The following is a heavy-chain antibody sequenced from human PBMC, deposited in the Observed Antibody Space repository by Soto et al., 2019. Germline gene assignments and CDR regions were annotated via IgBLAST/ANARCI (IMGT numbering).Heavy chain of an antibody. CDR2: ISYDGSNK. J-gene: IGHJ5*02. D-gene: IGHD2-15*01. Sequence: PGGSLRLSCAASGFTFSSYGMHWVRQAPGKGLEWVAVISYDGSNKYYADSVKGRFTISRDNSKNTLYLQMNSLRAEDTAVYYCAKGPAPVVVAAMYNWFDPWGQGTLVTVSS. V-gene: IGHV3-30*18. CDR1: GFTFSSYG. CDR3: AKGPAPVVVAAMYNWFDP.